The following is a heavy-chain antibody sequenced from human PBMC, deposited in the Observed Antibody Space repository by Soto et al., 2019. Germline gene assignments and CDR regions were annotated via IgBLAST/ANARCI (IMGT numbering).Heavy chain of an antibody. D-gene: IGHD5-12*01. Sequence: QVQLQQWGAGLLKPSETLSLTCAVYGGSFSGYYWSWIRQPPGKGLEWIGEINHSGSTNYNPSLNSGVTISVDTSKNQFSMKLSSVTAADTAVYYCAALARMATTPYYYYYYGMDVWGQGTTVTVSS. CDR3: AALARMATTPYYYYYYGMDV. CDR1: GGSFSGYY. J-gene: IGHJ6*02. V-gene: IGHV4-34*01. CDR2: INHSGST.